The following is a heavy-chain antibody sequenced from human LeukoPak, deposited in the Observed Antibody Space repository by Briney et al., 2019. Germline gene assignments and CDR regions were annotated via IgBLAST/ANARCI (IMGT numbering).Heavy chain of an antibody. CDR2: ISYDGTNE. Sequence: GGSLRLSRAASGFIFSGSVMHWVRQAPGKGLEWVAIISYDGTNENYGDSVKGRFTISRDNSKGTLYLHMNSLRHDDTAVYYCAKDSGGSVLEDWGHGSLVIVSS. V-gene: IGHV3-30*18. CDR1: GFIFSGSV. CDR3: AKDSGGSVLED. J-gene: IGHJ4*01. D-gene: IGHD2-15*01.